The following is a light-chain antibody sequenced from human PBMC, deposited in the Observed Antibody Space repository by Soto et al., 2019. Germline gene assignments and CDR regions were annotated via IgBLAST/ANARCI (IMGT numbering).Light chain of an antibody. V-gene: IGKV3-11*01. CDR2: DSS. CDR3: QHRNDWPPGAT. J-gene: IGKJ4*01. Sequence: EIVLTQSPATLSLSPGERAIMSCRASQNIGKNLGRYRQKPGQAPTLLNYDSSYRATGVLARFSGSGSGTDFTLIIDRLEPEDFAVYYCQHRNDWPPGATFGGGTTEEI. CDR1: QNIGKN.